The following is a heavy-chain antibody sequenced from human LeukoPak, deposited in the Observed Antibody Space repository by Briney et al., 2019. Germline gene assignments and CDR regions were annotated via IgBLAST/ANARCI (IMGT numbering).Heavy chain of an antibody. CDR1: GGTFSSYA. J-gene: IGHJ1*01. CDR3: ARTRIAVAGGAEYLQH. D-gene: IGHD6-19*01. CDR2: IIPIFGTA. V-gene: IGHV1-69*05. Sequence: SVKVSCKASGGTFSSYAISWVRQAPGQGLEWMGRIIPIFGTANYAQKFQGRVTITTDESTSTAYMELSSLRSEDTAVYYCARTRIAVAGGAEYLQHWGQGTLVTVSS.